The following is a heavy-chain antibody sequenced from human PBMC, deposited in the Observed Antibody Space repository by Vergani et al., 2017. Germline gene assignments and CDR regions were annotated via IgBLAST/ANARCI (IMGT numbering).Heavy chain of an antibody. D-gene: IGHD4-11*01. V-gene: IGHV4-34*01. CDR3: ARVNTETNGHLYYYYYMDV. Sequence: QVQVKKWGGGLLKASETLSLTCVVNGGSFTSYHWTWIRQSPGEGLEWVGDIDHTGRPDYNPSLKSRLTMSVDKSRNQFSLTLNSVTATDTAIYFCARVNTETNGHLYYYYYMDVWGQGTAVTVS. CDR2: IDHTGRP. CDR1: GGSFTSYH. J-gene: IGHJ6*03.